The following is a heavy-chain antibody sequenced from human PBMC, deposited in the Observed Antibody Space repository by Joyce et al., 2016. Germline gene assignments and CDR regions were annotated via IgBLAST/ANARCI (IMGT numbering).Heavy chain of an antibody. J-gene: IGHJ2*01. CDR2: INPRIGDT. D-gene: IGHD1/OR15-1a*01. CDR3: TKSRIVGTTPRERYFDL. V-gene: IGHV1-2*02. Sequence: QVQLVQSGAEVKKPGASMKVSCKASGYSFSDYYIHWVRQAPGQGLGWMGWINPRIGDTNYARKFQGTVTLTRDTSITTAYLDLKSLRSDDTAIYYCTKSRIVGTTPRERYFDLWGRGTLITVSS. CDR1: GYSFSDYY.